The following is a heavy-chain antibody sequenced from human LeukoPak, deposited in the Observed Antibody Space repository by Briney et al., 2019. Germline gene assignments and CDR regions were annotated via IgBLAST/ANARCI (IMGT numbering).Heavy chain of an antibody. CDR1: GFTFSSYW. Sequence: GGSLRLSCAASGFTFSSYWMSWVRQAPGKGLEWVANIKQDGSEKYYVDSVKGRFTISRDNAKNSLYLQMNSLRAEDTALYYCARGGTGDYYYYYMDVWGKGTTVTVSS. J-gene: IGHJ6*03. CDR2: IKQDGSEK. CDR3: ARGGTGDYYYYYMDV. V-gene: IGHV3-7*03.